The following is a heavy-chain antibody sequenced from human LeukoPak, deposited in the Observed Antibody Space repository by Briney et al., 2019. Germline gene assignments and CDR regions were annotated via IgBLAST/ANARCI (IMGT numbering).Heavy chain of an antibody. CDR3: ARGYTSGWSPASDI. D-gene: IGHD6-19*01. CDR2: IYYSGST. Sequence: SETLSLTCTVSGGSISSSGYYWGWIRQPPGKGLEWIGSIYYSGSTYYNPSLKSRVTISVDTSKNQFSLKLSSVTAADTAVYYCARGYTSGWSPASDIWGQGTMVTVSS. CDR1: GGSISSSGYY. V-gene: IGHV4-39*07. J-gene: IGHJ3*02.